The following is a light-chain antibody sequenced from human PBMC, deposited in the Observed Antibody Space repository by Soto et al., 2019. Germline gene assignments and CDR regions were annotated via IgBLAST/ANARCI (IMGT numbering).Light chain of an antibody. J-gene: IGLJ3*02. CDR2: NNN. CDR3: QSYDISLSGRV. CDR1: SSNIGSNT. V-gene: IGLV1-44*01. Sequence: QSVLTQPPSASGTPGQRVTISCSGSSSNIGSNTVNWYQQLPGTAPKLLIYNNNQRPSGVPDRFSGSKSGTSASLAISGLQSEDETDYYCQSYDISLSGRVFGGGTKLTVL.